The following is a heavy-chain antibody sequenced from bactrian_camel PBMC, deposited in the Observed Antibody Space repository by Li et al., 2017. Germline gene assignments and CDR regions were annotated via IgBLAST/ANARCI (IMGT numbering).Heavy chain of an antibody. CDR1: GYIGSRYC. Sequence: HVQLVESGGDSVQPGGSLRLSCAASGYIGSRYCMAWFRQAPGKDREGVAGLDTLGATRYADSVKGRFTIAKDNAKNALYLQMNMLHLDDTARYFCAAHVSTIPCIAPLVESAYELWGQGTQVT. CDR2: LDTLGATR. J-gene: IGHJ4*01. CDR3: AAHVSTIPCIAPLVESAYEL. D-gene: IGHD4*01. V-gene: IGHV3S1*01.